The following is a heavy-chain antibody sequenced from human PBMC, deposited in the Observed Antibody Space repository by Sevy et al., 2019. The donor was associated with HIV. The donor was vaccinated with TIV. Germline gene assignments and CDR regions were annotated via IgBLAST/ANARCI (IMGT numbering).Heavy chain of an antibody. CDR3: ARLFSCGGDCYYLDY. V-gene: IGHV3-30-3*01. CDR2: ISHDGNYK. CDR1: GFTFSNYV. J-gene: IGHJ4*02. Sequence: GGSLRLSCAASGFTFSNYVMHWVRQAPGKGLEWVAVISHDGNYKNYADSVKVRFTISRDDFKNTLYLQMSSLRPEDTAVYFCARLFSCGGDCYYLDYWGQGALVTVSS. D-gene: IGHD2-21*02.